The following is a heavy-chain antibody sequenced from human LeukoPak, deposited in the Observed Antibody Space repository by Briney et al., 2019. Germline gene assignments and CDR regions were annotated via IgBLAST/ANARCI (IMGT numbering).Heavy chain of an antibody. CDR3: ARDFGYF. D-gene: IGHD3-10*01. CDR1: GFTFSNYK. CDR2: ISSSGSII. V-gene: IGHV3-48*03. J-gene: IGHJ4*02. Sequence: QPGGSLRLSCAASGFTFSNYKMNWVRQAPGKGLEWVSYISSSGSIIYYSDSVKGRFTISRDNAKNSLYLQMNSLRAEDTAVHYCARDFGYFWGQGTLVTVSS.